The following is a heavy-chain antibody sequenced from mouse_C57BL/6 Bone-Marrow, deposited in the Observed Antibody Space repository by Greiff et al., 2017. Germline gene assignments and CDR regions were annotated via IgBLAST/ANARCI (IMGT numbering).Heavy chain of an antibody. CDR3: ARERNYGSSSWFAY. D-gene: IGHD1-1*01. J-gene: IGHJ3*01. V-gene: IGHV1-69*01. Sequence: QVQLQQPGAELVMPGASVKLSCKASGYTFTSYWMHWVKQRPGQGLEWIGEIDPSDSYTNYNQKFKGKSTLTVDKSSSTAYMQLSSLTSEDSAVXYCARERNYGSSSWFAYWGQGTLVTVSA. CDR2: IDPSDSYT. CDR1: GYTFTSYW.